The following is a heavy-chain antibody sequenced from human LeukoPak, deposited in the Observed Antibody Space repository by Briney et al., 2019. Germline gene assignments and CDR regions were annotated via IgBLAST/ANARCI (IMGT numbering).Heavy chain of an antibody. CDR3: ARGSGSYDNYYYYGMDV. V-gene: IGHV4-59*01. CDR1: GGSISSYY. Sequence: SETLSLTCTVSGGSISSYYWSWIRQPPGKGLEWIGYIYYSGSTNNNPSLKSRVTISVDTSKNQFSLKLSSVTAADTAVYYCARGSGSYDNYYYYGMDVWGQGTTVTVSS. D-gene: IGHD1-26*01. CDR2: IYYSGST. J-gene: IGHJ6*02.